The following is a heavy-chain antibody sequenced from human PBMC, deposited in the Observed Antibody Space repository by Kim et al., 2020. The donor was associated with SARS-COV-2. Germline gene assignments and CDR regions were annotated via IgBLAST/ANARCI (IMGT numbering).Heavy chain of an antibody. CDR3: AGYGRYNWNDVYAFDI. Sequence: SHKGRVTISVDTSKNQFSLKLSSVTAADTAVYYCAGYGRYNWNDVYAFDIWGQGTMVTVSS. J-gene: IGHJ3*02. D-gene: IGHD1-1*01. V-gene: IGHV4-59*01.